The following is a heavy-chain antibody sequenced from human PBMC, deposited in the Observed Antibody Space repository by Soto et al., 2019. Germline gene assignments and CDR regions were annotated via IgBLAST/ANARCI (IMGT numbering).Heavy chain of an antibody. J-gene: IGHJ3*02. CDR3: ARDWDTVRGYAFYI. Sequence: ASVKVSCKASGYTFTSYGISWGRQAPGQGLEWMGWISDYNGNTNYAQKLQGRVTMTTDTSTSTAYMELRSLRSDDTAVYYCARDWDTVRGYAFYIWGQVIMVTVAS. V-gene: IGHV1-18*04. CDR2: ISDYNGNT. D-gene: IGHD5-18*01. CDR1: GYTFTSYG.